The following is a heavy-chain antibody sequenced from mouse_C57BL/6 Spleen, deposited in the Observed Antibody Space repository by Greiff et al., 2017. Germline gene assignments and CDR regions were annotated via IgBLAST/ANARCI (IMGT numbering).Heavy chain of an antibody. Sequence: VKLMESGAELVRPGTSVKVSCKASGYAFTNYLIEWVKQRPGQGLEWIGVINPGSGGTNYNEKFKGKATLTADKSSSTAYMQLSSLTSEDSAVYCCARRGQLRAFDYWGQGTTLTVSS. CDR3: ARRGQLRAFDY. D-gene: IGHD1-1*01. CDR2: INPGSGGT. J-gene: IGHJ2*01. CDR1: GYAFTNYL. V-gene: IGHV1-54*01.